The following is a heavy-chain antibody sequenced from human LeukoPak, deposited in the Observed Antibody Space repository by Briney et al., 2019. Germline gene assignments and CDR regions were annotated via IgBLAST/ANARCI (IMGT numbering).Heavy chain of an antibody. CDR2: ISYSGTT. D-gene: IGHD6-13*01. J-gene: IGHJ4*02. CDR1: GGSISSYY. V-gene: IGHV4-59*01. CDR3: ARDRGNYFDY. Sequence: SETLSLTCTVSGGSISSYYWSWIRQPPGKGLEWIGYISYSGTTNYNPSLKSRVTISVAPSRNQFSLKLRSVTAPDTAVYYCARDRGNYFDYWGQGTLVTVSS.